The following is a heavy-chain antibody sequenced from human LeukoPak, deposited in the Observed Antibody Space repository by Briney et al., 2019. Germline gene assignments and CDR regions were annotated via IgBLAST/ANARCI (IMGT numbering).Heavy chain of an antibody. Sequence: SVKVSCKASGGTFSSYAISWLRQAPGQGLEWMGGIIPIFGTANYAQKFQGRVTITTDESTSTAYMELSSLRSEDTAVYYCAVMVYAISPFDYWGQGTLVTVSS. D-gene: IGHD2-8*01. CDR3: AVMVYAISPFDY. J-gene: IGHJ4*02. CDR1: GGTFSSYA. CDR2: IIPIFGTA. V-gene: IGHV1-69*05.